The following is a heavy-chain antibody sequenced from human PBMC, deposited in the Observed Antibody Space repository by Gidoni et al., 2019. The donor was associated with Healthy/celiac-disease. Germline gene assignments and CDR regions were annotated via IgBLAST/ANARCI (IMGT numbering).Heavy chain of an antibody. D-gene: IGHD6-6*01. CDR2: ISGSGGST. Sequence: EVQLLESGGGLVQPGGSLRLSCAASGFPFRSYAMSWVRQAPGKGLAVVSAISGSGGSTYYADSVKGRFTIARDNSKNTLYLQMNSLRAEDTAVYYCAKGGGNYSSSSPYYFDYWGQGTLVTVSS. V-gene: IGHV3-23*01. J-gene: IGHJ4*02. CDR1: GFPFRSYA. CDR3: AKGGGNYSSSSPYYFDY.